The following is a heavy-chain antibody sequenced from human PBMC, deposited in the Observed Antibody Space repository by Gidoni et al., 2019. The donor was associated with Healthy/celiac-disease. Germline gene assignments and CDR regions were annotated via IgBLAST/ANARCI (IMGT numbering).Heavy chain of an antibody. CDR3: ARDLGRITMIVGTPGAFDI. Sequence: QVQLQESGPGLVKPSETLSLTCTVSGGSISSYDWSWIRQPPGKGLEWIGYIYYSGSTNYNPSLKSRVTISVDTSKNQLSLKLSSVTAADTAVYYCARDLGRITMIVGTPGAFDIWGQGTMVTVSS. CDR1: GGSISSYD. V-gene: IGHV4-59*01. J-gene: IGHJ3*02. D-gene: IGHD3-22*01. CDR2: IYYSGST.